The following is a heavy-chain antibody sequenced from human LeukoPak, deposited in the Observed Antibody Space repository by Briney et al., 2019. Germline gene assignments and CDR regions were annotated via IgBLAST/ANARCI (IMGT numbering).Heavy chain of an antibody. CDR3: AREYPGGWAYLDY. D-gene: IGHD6-19*01. CDR1: GFTFSSYW. Sequence: QSGGSLRLSCAVSGFTFSSYWMSWVRQAPGKGLEWVANIRQDAGEKYYVDSVKGRFTISRDNGKNSVYLQVNRLTAEDTAVYYCAREYPGGWAYLDYWGQGALVTVSS. V-gene: IGHV3-7*03. J-gene: IGHJ4*02. CDR2: IRQDAGEK.